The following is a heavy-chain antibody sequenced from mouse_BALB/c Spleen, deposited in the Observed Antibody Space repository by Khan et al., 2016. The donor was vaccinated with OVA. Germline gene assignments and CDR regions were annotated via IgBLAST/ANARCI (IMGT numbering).Heavy chain of an antibody. CDR1: GYTFTNYW. CDR3: TRVGVDGSSFAY. V-gene: IGHV1-69*02. Sequence: QVQLQQPGTELVRPGASVKLSCKASGYTFTNYWINWVKQRPGQGLEWIGNIYPSDSYTNYHQKFKDKATLTVDKSSSTAYMQLSSPTSEDSAVYYCTRVGVDGSSFAYWGQGNLDTSSA. D-gene: IGHD2-3*01. J-gene: IGHJ3*01. CDR2: IYPSDSYT.